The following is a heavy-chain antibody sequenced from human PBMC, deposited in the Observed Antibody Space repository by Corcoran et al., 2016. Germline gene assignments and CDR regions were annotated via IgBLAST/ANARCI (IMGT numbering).Heavy chain of an antibody. V-gene: IGHV3-33*01. Sequence: QVQLVESGGGLVQPGRSLRLSCAASGFTFSNYGMHWVRQAPGKGLEWVAVIWYDGSNKYYADSVKGRFTISRDNSKNTLYVQMNSLRAEDTAMYYCAGDQKSAYFALGGRGTLVTVSS. CDR3: AGDQKSAYFAL. J-gene: IGHJ2*01. CDR2: IWYDGSNK. CDR1: GFTFSNYG.